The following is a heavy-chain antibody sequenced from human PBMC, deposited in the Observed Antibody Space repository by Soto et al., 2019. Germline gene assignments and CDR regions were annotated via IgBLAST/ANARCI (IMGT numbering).Heavy chain of an antibody. Sequence: GGSLRLSCAASGLTFTNAWLRWVRQAPGRGLEWLGRIKSNQGASVRDYAASVKGRFTISRDDSQNTVYLQMNSLRSEDTGVYYCTTDSRASPPYFVYGGQGALVTVSS. CDR3: TTDSRASPPYFVY. CDR1: GLTFTNAW. J-gene: IGHJ4*02. D-gene: IGHD1-26*01. CDR2: IKSNQGASVR. V-gene: IGHV3-15*01.